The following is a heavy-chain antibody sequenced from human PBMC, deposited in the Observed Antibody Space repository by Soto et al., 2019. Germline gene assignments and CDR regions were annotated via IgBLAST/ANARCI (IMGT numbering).Heavy chain of an antibody. V-gene: IGHV3-23*01. CDR3: VKDWSGNSCPCMDV. D-gene: IGHD3-3*01. CDR2: ISGSGDRT. Sequence: EVQLLESGGDWVQPGGSLTLSCVASGFTFSNFAMSGVRRSPGAGLEWASSISGSGDRTYYADSVKGRCSISRVNSKNTLYLQMNSLGAEDTATYYCVKDWSGNSCPCMDVWGQGTTVTVSS. J-gene: IGHJ6*02. CDR1: GFTFSNFA.